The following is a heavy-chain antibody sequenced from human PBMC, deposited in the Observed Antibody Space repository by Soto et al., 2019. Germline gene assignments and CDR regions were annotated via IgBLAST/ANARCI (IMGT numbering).Heavy chain of an antibody. J-gene: IGHJ4*02. CDR1: GGSFSGYY. V-gene: IGHV4-34*01. CDR2: SNHVGNT. D-gene: IGHD5-18*01. Sequence: QVQLQQWGAGLLKPSETLSLTCAVYGGSFSGYYWSWIRQPPGKGLEWIGESNHVGNTNYNPSLKGRVTLSVDPSKNQFSLRLTSVTAADTAVYYCARVRIAGVTTDWGQGTLVIVSS. CDR3: ARVRIAGVTTD.